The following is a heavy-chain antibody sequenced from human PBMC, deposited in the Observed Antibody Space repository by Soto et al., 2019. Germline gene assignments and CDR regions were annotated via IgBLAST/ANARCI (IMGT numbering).Heavy chain of an antibody. CDR2: ISAYNGNT. J-gene: IGHJ4*02. Sequence: ASVKVSCKASGYTFTSYGISWVRQAPGQGLEWMGWISAYNGNTNYAQKLQGRVTMTTDTSTSTAYMELRSLRSDDTAVYYCARVRTLTNIVLVPAATYEIDYWGQGTLVTVS. CDR3: ARVRTLTNIVLVPAATYEIDY. V-gene: IGHV1-18*01. D-gene: IGHD2-2*01. CDR1: GYTFTSYG.